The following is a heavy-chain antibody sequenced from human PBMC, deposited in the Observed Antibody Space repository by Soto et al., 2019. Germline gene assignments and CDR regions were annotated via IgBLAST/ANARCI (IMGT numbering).Heavy chain of an antibody. CDR1: GLTFRRYA. Sequence: GGSLRPPFAGSGLTFRRYAMSGVRQDPGKGMEWVSAISGSGGSTYYADSVKGRFTISRDNSKNTLYLQMNSLRSLDTAVYYCAKDVLLLFGDFLWG. CDR3: AKDVLLLFGDFL. J-gene: IGHJ2*01. CDR2: ISGSGGST. V-gene: IGHV3-23*01. D-gene: IGHD3-10*01.